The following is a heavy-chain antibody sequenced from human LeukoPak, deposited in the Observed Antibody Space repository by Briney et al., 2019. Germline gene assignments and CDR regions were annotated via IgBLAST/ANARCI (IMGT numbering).Heavy chain of an antibody. CDR2: ISSSGSGGST. V-gene: IGHV3-23*01. Sequence: PGGSLRLSCAASGFTFSSYAMSWVRQAPGKGLEWVSGISSSGSGGSTYYADSVKGRFTISRGNSKNTLYLQINSVRAEDTAVYYCARAYSSSWYDFWGQGTPVTVSS. CDR1: GFTFSSYA. J-gene: IGHJ5*01. CDR3: ARAYSSSWYDF. D-gene: IGHD6-13*01.